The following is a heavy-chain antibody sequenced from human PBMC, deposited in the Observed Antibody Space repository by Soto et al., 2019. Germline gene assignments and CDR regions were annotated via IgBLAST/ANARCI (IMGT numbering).Heavy chain of an antibody. Sequence: GGSLRLSCAASGFTFSSYSMNWVRQAPGKGLEWVSYISSSSSTIYYADSVKGRFTISRDNAKNSLYLQMNSLRAEDTAVYYCARVEVGDCTNDVCYQIDYRGQGTLVTVSS. CDR1: GFTFSSYS. V-gene: IGHV3-48*01. CDR2: ISSSSSTI. D-gene: IGHD2-8*01. CDR3: ARVEVGDCTNDVCYQIDY. J-gene: IGHJ4*02.